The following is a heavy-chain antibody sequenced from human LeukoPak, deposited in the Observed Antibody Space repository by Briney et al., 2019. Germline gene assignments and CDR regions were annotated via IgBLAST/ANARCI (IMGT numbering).Heavy chain of an antibody. CDR3: ARDDLIAVAGTFDY. D-gene: IGHD6-19*01. CDR1: GYTFTSYG. CDR2: ISAYNGNT. J-gene: IGHJ4*02. V-gene: IGHV1-18*01. Sequence: GASVKVSCKASGYTFTSYGISWVRQAPGQGLEWMGWISAYNGNTNYAQKLQGRVTMTTDTSTSTAYMELRGLRSDDTAVYYCARDDLIAVAGTFDYWGQGTLVTVSS.